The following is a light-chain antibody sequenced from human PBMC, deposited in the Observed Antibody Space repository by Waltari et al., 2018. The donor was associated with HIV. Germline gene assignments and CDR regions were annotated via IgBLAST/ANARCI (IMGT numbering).Light chain of an antibody. CDR2: RNY. V-gene: IGLV1-47*01. CDR1: TSNVETQW. CDR3: GVWDSTLKQWL. J-gene: IGLJ3*02. Sequence: QSVLTQTPSASGAPGQTVTISCSGSTSNVETQWVYWYQQLPGTAPKPLIYRNYQRPSGFPDRFSSSKSGASASLIISGLRSEDEADYFCGVWDSTLKQWLFGGRTKLTVL.